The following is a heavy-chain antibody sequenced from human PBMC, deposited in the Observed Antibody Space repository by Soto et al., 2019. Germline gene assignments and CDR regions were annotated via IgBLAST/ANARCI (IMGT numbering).Heavy chain of an antibody. J-gene: IGHJ1*01. CDR2: ISYDGSNK. Sequence: QVQLVASGGGVVQPGRSLRLSCAASGFTFSSYAMHWVRQAPGKGLEWVAVISYDGSNKYYADSVKGRFTISRDNSKNTLYLQMNSLRAEDTAVYYCARVLRDSSGYPEYFQHWGQGTLVTVSS. V-gene: IGHV3-30-3*01. D-gene: IGHD3-22*01. CDR3: ARVLRDSSGYPEYFQH. CDR1: GFTFSSYA.